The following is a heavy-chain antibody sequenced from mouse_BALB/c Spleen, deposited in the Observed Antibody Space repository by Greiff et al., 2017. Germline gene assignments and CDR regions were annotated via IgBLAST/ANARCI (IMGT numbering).Heavy chain of an antibody. D-gene: IGHD4-1*01. CDR2: ILPGSGST. Sequence: VQRVESGAELMKPGASVKISCKATGYTFSSYWIEWVKQRPGHGLEWIGEILPGSGSTNYNEKFKGKATFTADTSSNTAYMQLSSLTSEDSAVYYCAALGRVMDYWGQGTSVTVSS. J-gene: IGHJ4*01. CDR1: GYTFSSYW. V-gene: IGHV1-9*01. CDR3: AALGRVMDY.